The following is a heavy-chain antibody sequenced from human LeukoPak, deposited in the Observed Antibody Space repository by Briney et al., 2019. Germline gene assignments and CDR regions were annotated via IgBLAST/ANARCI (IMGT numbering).Heavy chain of an antibody. CDR2: IRYDGSNK. Sequence: GGSLRLSCAASGFTFSSYGMHWVRQAPGKGLEWVAFIRYDGSNKYYADSVKGRFTISRDNSKSTLYLQMNSLRAEDTAVYYCAKDPGVVPAHYFDYWGQGTLVTVSS. CDR1: GFTFSSYG. V-gene: IGHV3-30*02. CDR3: AKDPGVVPAHYFDY. D-gene: IGHD2-2*01. J-gene: IGHJ4*02.